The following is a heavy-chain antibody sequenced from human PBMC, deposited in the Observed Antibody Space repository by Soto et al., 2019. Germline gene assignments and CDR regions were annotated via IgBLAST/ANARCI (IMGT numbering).Heavy chain of an antibody. Sequence: PGGSLRLSCAASGFTFSSYWMSWVRQAPGKGLEWVANIKQDGSEKYYVDSVKGRFTISRDNAKNSLYLQMNSLRAEDTAVYYCARVRIRNYYGMDVWGQGTTVTVSS. J-gene: IGHJ6*02. CDR1: GFTFSSYW. V-gene: IGHV3-7*05. CDR2: IKQDGSEK. CDR3: ARVRIRNYYGMDV. D-gene: IGHD2-15*01.